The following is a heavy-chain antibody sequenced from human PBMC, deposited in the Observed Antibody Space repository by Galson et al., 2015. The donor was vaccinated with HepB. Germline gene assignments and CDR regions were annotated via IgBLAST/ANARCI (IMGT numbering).Heavy chain of an antibody. D-gene: IGHD6-19*01. CDR3: ATSSGWASDALDL. CDR2: IDPTDSET. J-gene: IGHJ3*01. CDR1: GYRFTSYW. V-gene: IGHV5-51*01. Sequence: QSGAEVKKPGESLKISCKGSGYRFTSYWIGWVRQMPGKGLEWMAMIDPTDSETRYSPSFQGQVTVSIDKSLNTAHLHWGSLRASDTAMYYCATSSGWASDALDLWGQGTLVTVSS.